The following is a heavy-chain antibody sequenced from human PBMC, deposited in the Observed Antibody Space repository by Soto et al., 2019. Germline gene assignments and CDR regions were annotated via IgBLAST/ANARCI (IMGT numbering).Heavy chain of an antibody. CDR2: ISGSGGST. Sequence: EVQLLESGGGLVQPGGSLRLSCAASGFTFSSYAMSWVRQAPGKGLEWVSAISGSGGSTYYADSVKGRFTISRDNSKITLYLQMNSLRAEDTAVYYCAKDLAGRYYYYYYYMDVWGKGTTVTVSS. CDR1: GFTFSSYA. V-gene: IGHV3-23*01. CDR3: AKDLAGRYYYYYYYMDV. D-gene: IGHD3-3*02. J-gene: IGHJ6*03.